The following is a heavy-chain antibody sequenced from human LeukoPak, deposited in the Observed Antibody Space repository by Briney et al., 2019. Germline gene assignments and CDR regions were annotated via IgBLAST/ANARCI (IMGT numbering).Heavy chain of an antibody. Sequence: GGSLRLSCAASGFTFSSYWMHWVRQAPGKGLVWVSRINSDGSSTSYADSVKGRLTISRDDAKNSLYLQMNSLRAEDTAVYYCARDTAKTSIVGASDGYWGQGTLVTVSS. CDR3: ARDTAKTSIVGASDGY. J-gene: IGHJ4*02. CDR2: INSDGSST. CDR1: GFTFSSYW. D-gene: IGHD1-26*01. V-gene: IGHV3-74*01.